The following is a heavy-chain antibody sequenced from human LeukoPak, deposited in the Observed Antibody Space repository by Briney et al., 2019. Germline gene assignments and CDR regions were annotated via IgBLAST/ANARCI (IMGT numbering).Heavy chain of an antibody. CDR1: GYTFTSYG. Sequence: ASVKVSCKASGYTFTSYGIIWVRQAPGQGLEWMGWISAYNGNTNYAQKLQGRVTMTTDTSTSTAYMELRSLRSDDTAVYYCARDTYSNYPYYYGMDVWGQGTTVTVSS. CDR3: ARDTYSNYPYYYGMDV. J-gene: IGHJ6*02. D-gene: IGHD4-11*01. CDR2: ISAYNGNT. V-gene: IGHV1-18*01.